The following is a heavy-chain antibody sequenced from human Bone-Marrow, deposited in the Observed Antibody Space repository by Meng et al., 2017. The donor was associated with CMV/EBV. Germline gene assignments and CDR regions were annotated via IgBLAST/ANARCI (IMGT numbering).Heavy chain of an antibody. CDR2: INHSGST. V-gene: IGHV4-34*01. CDR1: GGSFSGYY. Sequence: SETLSLTCAVYGGSFSGYYWSWIRQPPGKGLEWIGEINHSGSTNYNPSLKSRVTISVDTSKNQFSLKLNSVTAADTAVYYCARGCSSTSCYTAFDYWGQGTRVTVSS. D-gene: IGHD2-2*02. J-gene: IGHJ4*02. CDR3: ARGCSSTSCYTAFDY.